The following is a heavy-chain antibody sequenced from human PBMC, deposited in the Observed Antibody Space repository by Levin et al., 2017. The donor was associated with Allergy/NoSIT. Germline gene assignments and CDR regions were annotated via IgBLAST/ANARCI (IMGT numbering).Heavy chain of an antibody. Sequence: PGGSLRLSCAVSGFSISDYAMAWVRQAPGKGLEWVSEITGGGFNTYYGDPVKGRSTVSKDDSKDMLYLDLSSLGVEDTAVYYCAKQQGGTGGFSCDVWGQGTMVTVSS. J-gene: IGHJ3*01. CDR2: ITGGGFNT. V-gene: IGHV3-23*01. CDR3: AKQQGGTGGFSCDV. CDR1: GFSISDYA. D-gene: IGHD1/OR15-1a*01.